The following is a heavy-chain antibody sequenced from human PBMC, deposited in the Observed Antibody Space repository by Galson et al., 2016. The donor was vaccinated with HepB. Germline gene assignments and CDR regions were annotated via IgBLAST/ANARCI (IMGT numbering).Heavy chain of an antibody. CDR3: AKERVPAAGVVYGMDV. V-gene: IGHV3-23*01. CDR1: EFTCSYYA. Sequence: SLRLACAGSEFTCSYYALTGGGQGPLAGLDWVSGVRGHIDDTYYEDLVKGRYTISRDRSKKTLFLQMNSLRCEDSATYYCAKERVPAAGVVYGMDVWGQGTTVIVS. CDR2: VRGHIDDT. J-gene: IGHJ6*02. D-gene: IGHD6-13*01.